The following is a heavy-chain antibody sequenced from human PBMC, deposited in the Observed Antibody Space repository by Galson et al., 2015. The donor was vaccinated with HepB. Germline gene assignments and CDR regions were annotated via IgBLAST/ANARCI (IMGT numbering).Heavy chain of an antibody. CDR2: ISGSGGST. Sequence: SLRLSCAASGFTFSSYAMSWVRQAPGKGLEWVSAISGSGGSTYYADSVKGRFTISRDNSKNTLYLQMNSLRAEDTAVYYCAKTPSAIVYYFDYWGQGTLVTVSS. CDR3: AKTPSAIVYYFDY. V-gene: IGHV3-23*01. J-gene: IGHJ4*02. CDR1: GFTFSSYA. D-gene: IGHD2-2*02.